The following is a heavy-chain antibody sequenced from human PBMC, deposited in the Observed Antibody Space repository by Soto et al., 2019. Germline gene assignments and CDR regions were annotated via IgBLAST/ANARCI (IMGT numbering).Heavy chain of an antibody. CDR3: ARDGEHTAMVSRYFDI. V-gene: IGHV3-64*01. CDR2: ISSNGGST. Sequence: EVQLVESGGGLVQPGGSLRLSCAASGFTFSSYAMHWVRQAPGKGLEYVSAISSNGGSTYYANSVKGRFTISRDNSKNTLYLQMGSLRAEDMAVYYCARDGEHTAMVSRYFDIWGRGTLVTVSS. CDR1: GFTFSSYA. J-gene: IGHJ2*01. D-gene: IGHD5-18*01.